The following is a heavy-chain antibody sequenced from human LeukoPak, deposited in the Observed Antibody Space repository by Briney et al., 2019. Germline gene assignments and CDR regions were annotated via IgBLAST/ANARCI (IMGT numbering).Heavy chain of an antibody. CDR1: GYTFTGYY. CDR3: ARGEQDDPGVGIN. CDR2: INPNSGGT. V-gene: IGHV1-2*04. D-gene: IGHD7-27*01. Sequence: ASVKVSCKASGYTFTGYYMHWVRQAPGQGLEWMGWINPNSGGTNYAQKFQGWVTMTRDTSISTAYMELTSLRSEDTAVYYCARGEQDDPGVGINWGQGTLVTVSS. J-gene: IGHJ4*02.